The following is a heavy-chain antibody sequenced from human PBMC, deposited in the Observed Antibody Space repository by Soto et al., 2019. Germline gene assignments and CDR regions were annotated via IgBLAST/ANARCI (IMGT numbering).Heavy chain of an antibody. V-gene: IGHV3-23*01. Sequence: EVQLSESGGGLVQPGGSLRLSCAASGFTFSSYAMAWVRQAPGKGLEYVSAISASGGSTYYADSVKGGFTISRDNSSNTLYLQMYILRAEDTALYFCAMKFVTARFDYWGQGTLVAAFS. D-gene: IGHD6-6*01. CDR2: ISASGGST. CDR3: AMKFVTARFDY. CDR1: GFTFSSYA. J-gene: IGHJ4*02.